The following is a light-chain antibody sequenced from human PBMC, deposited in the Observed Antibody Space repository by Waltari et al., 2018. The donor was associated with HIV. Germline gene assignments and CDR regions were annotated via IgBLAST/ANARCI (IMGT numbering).Light chain of an antibody. CDR3: CSYTDAYTYVM. CDR1: SSDVGAYNY. J-gene: IGLJ3*02. V-gene: IGLV2-11*01. CDR2: DVN. Sequence: QSALTQPRSMSGSPGQSVTISCSGTSSDVGAYNYVPWYQQHPGKAPKLMIYDVNKRPSGVPDRFSGSKFGNTASLTISVLQAEDEADYYCCSYTDAYTYVMFGGGTKLTVL.